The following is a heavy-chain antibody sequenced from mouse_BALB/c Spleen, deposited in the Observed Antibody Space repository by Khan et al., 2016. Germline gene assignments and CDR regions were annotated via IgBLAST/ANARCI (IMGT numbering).Heavy chain of an antibody. V-gene: IGHV14-3*02. Sequence: VQLQQSGAELVKPGASVKLSCTASGFNIKDTYMHWVKQRPEQGLEWIGRIDPANGNTKYDPKFQGKATMTADTSSNTAYLQHSSLTSEDTAGYYCVSLYYGYGGYWGQGTTLTVSS. CDR3: VSLYYGYGGY. J-gene: IGHJ2*01. CDR2: IDPANGNT. CDR1: GFNIKDTY. D-gene: IGHD2-2*01.